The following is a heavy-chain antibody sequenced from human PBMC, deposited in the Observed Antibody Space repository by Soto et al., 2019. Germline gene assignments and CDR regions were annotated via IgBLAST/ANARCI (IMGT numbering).Heavy chain of an antibody. CDR3: ARARPYYGDYGMNYYYYMDV. D-gene: IGHD4-17*01. CDR2: IWYDGSNK. J-gene: IGHJ6*03. V-gene: IGHV3-33*01. CDR1: GFTFSSYG. Sequence: QVQLVESGGGVVQPGSSLRLSCAASGFTFSSYGMHWVRQAPGKGLEWVAVIWYDGSNKYYADSVKGRFTISRDNSKSTLYLQMNSLRAEDTAVYYCARARPYYGDYGMNYYYYMDVWGKGTTVTVSS.